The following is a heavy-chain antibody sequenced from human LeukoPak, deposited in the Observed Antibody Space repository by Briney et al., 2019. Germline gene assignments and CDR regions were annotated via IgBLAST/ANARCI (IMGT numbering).Heavy chain of an antibody. Sequence: GGSLRLSCVGSGFRFTNYWMHWVRQAPGKGLVWVSRVLSDGSRITYADSVKGRFTISRDNSKNALYLQMGGLRAEDTAVYYCARGSFGDHWGYFDYWGQGTLVTVSS. CDR3: ARGSFGDHWGYFDY. D-gene: IGHD3-10*01. J-gene: IGHJ4*02. V-gene: IGHV3-74*03. CDR1: GFRFTNYW. CDR2: VLSDGSRI.